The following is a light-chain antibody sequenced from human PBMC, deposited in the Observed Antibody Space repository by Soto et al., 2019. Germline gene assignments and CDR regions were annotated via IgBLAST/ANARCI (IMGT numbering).Light chain of an antibody. CDR3: QQYNSYSAWT. CDR2: DAS. CDR1: QSISSW. J-gene: IGKJ1*01. V-gene: IGKV1-5*01. Sequence: DIHVTHSASTLSASVGDRVTITCRASQSISSWLAWYQQKPGKAPKLLIYDASSLESGVPSRFSGSGSGTEFTLTISSLQPDDFATYYCQQYNSYSAWTLGQGTKVDIK.